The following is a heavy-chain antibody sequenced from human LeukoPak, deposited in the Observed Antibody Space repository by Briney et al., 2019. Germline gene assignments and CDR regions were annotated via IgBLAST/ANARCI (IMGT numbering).Heavy chain of an antibody. Sequence: GGSLRLSCAASGFTFSSHWMSWIRQAPGKGLEWVANIKQDESEKFYVDSVKGRFTISRDNAKQSLYLQMDSLRAEDTAVYYCVRDKGGLLRVSDYWGQGTLVTVSS. CDR1: GFTFSSHW. D-gene: IGHD3-10*01. CDR3: VRDKGGLLRVSDY. J-gene: IGHJ4*02. V-gene: IGHV3-7*01. CDR2: IKQDESEK.